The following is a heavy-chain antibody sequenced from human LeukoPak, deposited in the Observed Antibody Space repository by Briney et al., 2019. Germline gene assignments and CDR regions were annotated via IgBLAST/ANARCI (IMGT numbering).Heavy chain of an antibody. CDR1: GFTFSSST. CDR3: AKEGRSTTPGY. CDR2: ISSTSSSI. V-gene: IGHV3-21*01. D-gene: IGHD6-13*01. J-gene: IGHJ4*02. Sequence: GGSLRLSCAASGFTFSSSTMDWVRQAPGKELEWVSSISSTSSSIYYTDSVKGRFTISRDNTKNSLYLQMNSLRAEDTAVYFCAKEGRSTTPGYWGQGTLVTVSS.